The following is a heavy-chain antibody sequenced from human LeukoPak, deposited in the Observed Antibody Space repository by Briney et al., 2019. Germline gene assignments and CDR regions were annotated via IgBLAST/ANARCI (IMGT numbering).Heavy chain of an antibody. J-gene: IGHJ6*03. CDR2: ISSSSSYI. Sequence: PGGSLRLSCAASGFTFSSYSMNWVRQAPGKGLEWVSSISSSSSYIYYADSVKGRFTISRDNAKNSLYLQMNSLRAEDTAVYYCARGNSITIFGVVIPYYMDVWGKGTTVTVSS. D-gene: IGHD3-3*01. CDR1: GFTFSSYS. V-gene: IGHV3-21*01. CDR3: ARGNSITIFGVVIPYYMDV.